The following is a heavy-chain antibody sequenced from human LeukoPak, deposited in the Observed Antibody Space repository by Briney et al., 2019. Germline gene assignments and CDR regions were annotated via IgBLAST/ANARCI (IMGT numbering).Heavy chain of an antibody. CDR2: IYYSGST. Sequence: SETLSLTCTVSGGSISSYYWSWIRQPPGKGLEWIGYIYYSGSTNYNPSLKSRVTISVDTSKNQFSLKLSSVTAADTAVYYCARDGGTPYYDILTGYRSDAFDIWGQGTMVTVSS. J-gene: IGHJ3*02. D-gene: IGHD3-9*01. CDR1: GGSISSYY. V-gene: IGHV4-59*01. CDR3: ARDGGTPYYDILTGYRSDAFDI.